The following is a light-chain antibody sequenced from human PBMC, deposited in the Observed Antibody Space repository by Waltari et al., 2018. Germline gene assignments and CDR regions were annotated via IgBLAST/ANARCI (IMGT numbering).Light chain of an antibody. Sequence: VLTQSPGTLSLSPGERATLSCRASQSVGRALAWYQQKPGQAPRLLIYDAPIRATGVPDRFSGSGSGTDFSLTISRLEPEDVAVYNCQHYVRLPVTFGQGTKVE. J-gene: IGKJ1*01. CDR1: QSVGRA. CDR2: DAP. CDR3: QHYVRLPVT. V-gene: IGKV3-20*01.